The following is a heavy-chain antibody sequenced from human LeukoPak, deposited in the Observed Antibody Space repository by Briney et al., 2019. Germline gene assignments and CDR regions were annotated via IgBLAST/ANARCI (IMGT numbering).Heavy chain of an antibody. CDR2: IYYSGST. Sequence: KASETLSLTCTVSGGSISSSSYYWGWIRQPPGKGLEWIGSIYYSGSTYYNPSLKSRVTISVDTSKNQFSLKLSSVTAADTAVYYCARVGNTNYYGSGSYNSGATVSYYFDYWGQGTLVTVSS. J-gene: IGHJ4*02. V-gene: IGHV4-39*07. CDR1: GGSISSSSYY. D-gene: IGHD3-10*01. CDR3: ARVGNTNYYGSGSYNSGATVSYYFDY.